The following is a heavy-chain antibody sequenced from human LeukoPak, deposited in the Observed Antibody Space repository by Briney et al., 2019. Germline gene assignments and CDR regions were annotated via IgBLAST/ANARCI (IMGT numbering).Heavy chain of an antibody. CDR3: ARFKRAGGWSYFDY. Sequence: SETLSLTCTVSGGSISSGDYYWSWIRQPPGKGLEWIGHIYNSGSTNYSPSLKSRVTISVDTSENQFSLKLSSVTAADTAVYYCARFKRAGGWSYFDYWGQGTLVTVSS. D-gene: IGHD6-19*01. CDR1: GGSISSGDYY. J-gene: IGHJ4*02. V-gene: IGHV4-61*08. CDR2: IYNSGST.